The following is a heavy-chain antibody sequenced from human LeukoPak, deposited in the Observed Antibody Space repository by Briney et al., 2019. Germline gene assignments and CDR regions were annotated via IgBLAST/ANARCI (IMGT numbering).Heavy chain of an antibody. J-gene: IGHJ4*02. Sequence: ASVKVSCKASGYTFTAYYIHWVRQAPGQGLEWMGWINPDSGGTNYAQRFQGRVTMTRDTSITTVYMELSSLTSDDTAVYYCATKESRFLEWLPIPRSYFDHWGQGTLVTVSS. D-gene: IGHD3-3*01. CDR1: GYTFTAYY. V-gene: IGHV1-2*02. CDR2: INPDSGGT. CDR3: ATKESRFLEWLPIPRSYFDH.